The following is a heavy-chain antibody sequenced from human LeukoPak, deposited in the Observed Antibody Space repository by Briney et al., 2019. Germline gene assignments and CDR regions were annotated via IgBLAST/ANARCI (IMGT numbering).Heavy chain of an antibody. CDR3: AARYSSSWYRVAPPGH. J-gene: IGHJ4*02. CDR1: GGSISSGGYY. Sequence: SETLSLTCTVSGGSISSGGYYWSWIRQPPGKGLEWIGYIYHSGSTYYNPSLKSRVTISVDRSKNQFSLKLSSVTAADTAVYYCAARYSSSWYRVAPPGHWGQGTLVTVSS. V-gene: IGHV4-30-2*01. CDR2: IYHSGST. D-gene: IGHD6-13*01.